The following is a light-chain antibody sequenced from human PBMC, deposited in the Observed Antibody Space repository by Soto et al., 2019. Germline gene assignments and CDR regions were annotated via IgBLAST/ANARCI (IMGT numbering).Light chain of an antibody. Sequence: QTVVTQEPSLTVSPGGTVTLTCGSSTGAVTSGHYPYWFQQKPGQAPRTLIYDTSNKHSWTPARFSGSLLGGKAALTLSGAQPEDEAEYYCFLSYSGAQGVFGGGTKVTVL. CDR1: TGAVTSGHY. CDR2: DTS. CDR3: FLSYSGAQGV. J-gene: IGLJ3*02. V-gene: IGLV7-46*01.